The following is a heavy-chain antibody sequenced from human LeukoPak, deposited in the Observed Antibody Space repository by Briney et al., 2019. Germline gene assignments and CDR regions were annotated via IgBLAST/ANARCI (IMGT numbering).Heavy chain of an antibody. J-gene: IGHJ4*02. D-gene: IGHD2-15*01. CDR3: ARVKDLDF. CDR2: INHNSGGT. CDR1: GYTFTGYY. Sequence: ASVKVSCKASGYTFTGYYIHWVRPAPGQGREWMGWINHNSGGTNYAQKFQGRVTMTRDTSISTSYMKLRSLTSDDTAVYYCARVKDLDFWGQGTPVTVSS. V-gene: IGHV1-2*02.